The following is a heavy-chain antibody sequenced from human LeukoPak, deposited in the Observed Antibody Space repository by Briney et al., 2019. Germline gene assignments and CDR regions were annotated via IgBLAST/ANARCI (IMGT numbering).Heavy chain of an antibody. Sequence: GSLRLSCAASGFTFSSYWMTWVRQAPGKGLEWVANINRDGTTKNYVDSVQGRFTISRDNAQSSLLQMSSLRAEDTAVCFCARDATYSEGATYYDRLDYWGQGAQVTVSS. J-gene: IGHJ4*02. V-gene: IGHV3-7*04. CDR1: GFTFSSYW. CDR3: ARDATYSEGATYYDRLDY. D-gene: IGHD3-22*01. CDR2: INRDGTTK.